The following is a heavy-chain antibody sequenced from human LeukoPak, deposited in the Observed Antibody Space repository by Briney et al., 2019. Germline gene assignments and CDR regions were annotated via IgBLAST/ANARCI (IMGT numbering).Heavy chain of an antibody. CDR1: GYTFTDYY. CDR3: ATAGAAAGGYYFDY. V-gene: IGHV1-69-2*01. J-gene: IGHJ4*02. CDR2: VDPEDGET. Sequence: ASVKVSCKVSGYTFTDYYMHWVQQAPGKGLEWMGLVDPEDGETIYAEKFQGRVTITADTSTETAYMELSSLRSEDTAVYYCATAGAAAGGYYFDYWGQGTLVTVSS. D-gene: IGHD6-13*01.